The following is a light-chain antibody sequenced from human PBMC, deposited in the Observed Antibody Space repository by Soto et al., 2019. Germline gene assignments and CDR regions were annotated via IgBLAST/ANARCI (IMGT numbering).Light chain of an antibody. V-gene: IGKV1-5*01. J-gene: IGKJ5*01. CDR3: QQYNTYAT. CDR2: GAS. CDR1: QNIRNL. Sequence: DIQMTQSPSTLSASIGERVTITCRASQNIRNLLAWYQQKPGKAPKPLIYGASTLKSGVPSRFSGSGSGSEFNFTITSLQPDDFATYFCQQYNTYATFGQGTRLEIK.